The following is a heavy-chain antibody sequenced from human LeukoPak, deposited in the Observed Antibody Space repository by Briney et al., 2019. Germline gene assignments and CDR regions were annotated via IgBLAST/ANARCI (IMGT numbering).Heavy chain of an antibody. CDR2: IYYSGST. Sequence: PSETLSLTCTVSGGSISSSSYYWGWIRQPPGKGLEWIGSIYYSGSTYYNPSLKSRVTISVDTSKNQFSLKLSSVTAADTAVYYCARLSRAVAENYGMDVWGQGTTVTVSS. J-gene: IGHJ6*02. CDR1: GGSISSSSYY. D-gene: IGHD6-19*01. CDR3: ARLSRAVAENYGMDV. V-gene: IGHV4-39*01.